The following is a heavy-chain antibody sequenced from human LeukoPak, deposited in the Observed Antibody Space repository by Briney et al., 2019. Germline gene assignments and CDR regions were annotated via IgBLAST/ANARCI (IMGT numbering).Heavy chain of an antibody. CDR3: ARGHLYGGNPLFDY. Sequence: GGSLRLSCAASGFTFSSYGMSWVRQAPGKGLEWVSAISGSGGSTHYADSVKGRFIISRDNSKNTLYLQMNSLRAEDTAVYYCARGHLYGGNPLFDYWGQGTLVTVSS. CDR1: GFTFSSYG. J-gene: IGHJ4*02. CDR2: ISGSGGST. V-gene: IGHV3-23*01. D-gene: IGHD4-23*01.